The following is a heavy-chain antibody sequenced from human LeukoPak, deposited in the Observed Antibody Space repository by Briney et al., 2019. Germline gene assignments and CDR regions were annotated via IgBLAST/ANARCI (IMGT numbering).Heavy chain of an antibody. CDR3: VDPPTSL. Sequence: GESLRLSCAASGFNFTNAWVSWVRRAPGKGLEWLGSIKSKADGGTTVHAAPVKDRFAMSRDDSKNTLYLQINSLKAEDTAVYYCVDPPTSLWGQGILVTVSS. V-gene: IGHV3-15*01. D-gene: IGHD1-1*01. CDR1: GFNFTNAW. CDR2: IKSKADGGTT. J-gene: IGHJ4*02.